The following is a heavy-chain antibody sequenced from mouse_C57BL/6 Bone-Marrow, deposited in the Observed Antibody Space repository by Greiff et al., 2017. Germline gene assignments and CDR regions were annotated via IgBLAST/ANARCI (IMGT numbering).Heavy chain of an antibody. J-gene: IGHJ1*03. D-gene: IGHD1-1*01. CDR2: IDPETGGT. V-gene: IGHV1-15*01. CDR3: TGDYYGSSPYV. Sequence: VKLMESGAELVRPGASVTLSCKASGYTFTDYEMHWVKQTPVHGLEWIGAIDPETGGTAYNQKFKGKAILTADKSSSTAYMELRSLTSEDSAVYYCTGDYYGSSPYVWGTGTTVTVSS. CDR1: GYTFTDYE.